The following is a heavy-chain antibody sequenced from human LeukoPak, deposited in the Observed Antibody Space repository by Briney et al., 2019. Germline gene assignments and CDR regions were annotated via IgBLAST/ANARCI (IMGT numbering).Heavy chain of an antibody. CDR3: ARDGVKDFWSGYYYYYYYYYMDV. CDR1: GFTFSTST. D-gene: IGHD3-3*01. CDR2: ISSSSSYI. J-gene: IGHJ6*03. V-gene: IGHV3-21*01. Sequence: GGSLRLSCAASGFTFSTSTMNWVRQAPGKGLEWVSSISSSSSYIYYADSVKGRFTISRDNARNSLFLQMNSLRAEDTAVYYCARDGVKDFWSGYYYYYYYYYMDVWGKGTTVTVSS.